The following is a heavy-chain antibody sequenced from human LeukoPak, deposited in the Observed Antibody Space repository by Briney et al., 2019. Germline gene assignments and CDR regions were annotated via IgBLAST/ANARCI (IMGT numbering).Heavy chain of an antibody. CDR1: GYTFTGYY. CDR2: INPITGGT. J-gene: IGHJ2*01. Sequence: ASVKVSCKASGYTFTGYYVHWVRQAPGQGLEWMGIINPITGGTVYAQKFQGRVTMTRDMSTSTVYMELSSLRSEDTAVYYCARSHYDSSGYNYWYFDLWGRGTLVTVSS. CDR3: ARSHYDSSGYNYWYFDL. D-gene: IGHD3-22*01. V-gene: IGHV1-46*01.